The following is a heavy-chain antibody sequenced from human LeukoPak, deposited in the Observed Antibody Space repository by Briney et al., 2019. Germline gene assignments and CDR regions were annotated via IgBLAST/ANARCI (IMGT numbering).Heavy chain of an antibody. CDR3: ARVADTAMEYYFDY. J-gene: IGHJ4*02. CDR2: IIPIFGTA. Sequence: ASVKVSCKASRGTFSSYAISWVRQAPGQGLEWMGRIIPIFGTANYARKFQGRVTITTDESTSTAYMELSSLRSEDTAVYYCARVADTAMEYYFDYWGQGTLVTVSS. CDR1: RGTFSSYA. V-gene: IGHV1-69*05. D-gene: IGHD5-18*01.